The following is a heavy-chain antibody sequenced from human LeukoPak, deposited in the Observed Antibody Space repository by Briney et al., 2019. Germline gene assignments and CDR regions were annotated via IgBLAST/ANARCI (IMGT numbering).Heavy chain of an antibody. J-gene: IGHJ4*02. CDR1: GGSFSGYY. CDR2: INHSGST. CDR3: ARDRAPTD. V-gene: IGHV4-34*01. D-gene: IGHD4-11*01. Sequence: SETLSLTCAVYGGSFSGYYWSWIRQPPGKGLEWIGEINHSGSTNYNPSLKSRVTISVDTSKNQFSLKLSSVTAADTAVYYCARDRAPTDWGQGILVTVSS.